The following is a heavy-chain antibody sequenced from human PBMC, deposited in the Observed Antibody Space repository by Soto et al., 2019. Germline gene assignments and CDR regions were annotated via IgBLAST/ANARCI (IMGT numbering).Heavy chain of an antibody. J-gene: IGHJ4*02. CDR3: TRGTVPITY. CDR2: VYSGGSA. V-gene: IGHV3-53*01. Sequence: GGSLRLSCAASGFTVNTNYMTWVRQAPGKGLEWVSVVYSGGSAYYADSVRGRFTISRDISKNTVYLQMNNLRAEDTAMYYCTRGTVPITYWGQGTLVTVSS. D-gene: IGHD1-1*01. CDR1: GFTVNTNY.